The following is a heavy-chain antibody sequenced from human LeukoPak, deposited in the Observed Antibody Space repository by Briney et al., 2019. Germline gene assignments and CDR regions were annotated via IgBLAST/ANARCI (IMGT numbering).Heavy chain of an antibody. V-gene: IGHV3-33*01. CDR2: IWYDGSDK. Sequence: GGSLRLSCAASGFTFSSHDMNWVRQAPGKGLEWVAVIWYDGSDKYYTDSVKGRFTISRDNSKNTLYLQMNSLRAEDTAAYYCARAVGAAAGYFDYWGQGTLVTVSS. D-gene: IGHD6-13*01. J-gene: IGHJ4*02. CDR3: ARAVGAAAGYFDY. CDR1: GFTFSSHD.